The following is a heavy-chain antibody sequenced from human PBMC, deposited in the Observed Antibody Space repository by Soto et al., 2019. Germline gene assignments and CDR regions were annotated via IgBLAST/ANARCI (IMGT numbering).Heavy chain of an antibody. J-gene: IGHJ6*02. CDR1: GYTFTGYY. V-gene: IGHV1-2*02. D-gene: IGHD5-18*01. CDR3: ARDLGTDTAMVEEYSYYGMDV. Sequence: ASVKVSCKASGYTFTGYYMHWVRQAPGQGLEWMGWINPNSGGTNYAQKFQGRVTMTRDTSISTAYMELSRLRSDDTAVYYCARDLGTDTAMVEEYSYYGMDVWGQGTTVTVSS. CDR2: INPNSGGT.